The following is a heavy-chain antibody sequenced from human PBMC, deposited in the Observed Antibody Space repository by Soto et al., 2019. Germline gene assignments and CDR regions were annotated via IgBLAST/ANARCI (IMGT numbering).Heavy chain of an antibody. CDR2: IYPGDSDT. D-gene: IGHD3-16*01. CDR1: GYSFTDYW. CDR3: AAYTASSGRHFGY. J-gene: IGHJ4*02. V-gene: IGHV5-51*01. Sequence: PGESLKISCKGSGYSFTDYWTGWVRQVPGEGLEWLAMIYPGDSDTRYSPSFQGQVTISADRSITTAYLQWGSLKASDTAMYYCAAYTASSGRHFGYWGQGTLVTVPQ.